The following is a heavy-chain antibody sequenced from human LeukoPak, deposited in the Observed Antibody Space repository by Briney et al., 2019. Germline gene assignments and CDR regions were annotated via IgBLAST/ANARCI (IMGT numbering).Heavy chain of an antibody. CDR3: TASRVGNYYIYYYVDY. J-gene: IGHJ4*02. Sequence: GGSLRLSCAGSGFTFSSYWMSWVRQAPGKGLEWVGRIKNKIDGGTTDYAAPVKGRFIISRDDSKDTVSLQMNNLKTEDTAVYYCTASRVGNYYIYYYVDYWGQGTPVAVSS. D-gene: IGHD1-26*01. V-gene: IGHV3-15*01. CDR1: GFTFSSYW. CDR2: IKNKIDGGTT.